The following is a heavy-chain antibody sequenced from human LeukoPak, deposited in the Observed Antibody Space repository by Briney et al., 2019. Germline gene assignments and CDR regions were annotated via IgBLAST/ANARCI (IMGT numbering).Heavy chain of an antibody. V-gene: IGHV1-2*02. CDR1: GYTFNDYY. Sequence: ASVRVSCKASGYTFNDYYMHWVRQAPGQGLEWMGRINPDSGGTDYAQKFQGRVTMTRDTSITTGYMDLDRLRSDDTAVYYCARLGENGLLTGYFYPWGQGTLVTVSS. CDR2: INPDSGGT. D-gene: IGHD3-9*01. J-gene: IGHJ5*02. CDR3: ARLGENGLLTGYFYP.